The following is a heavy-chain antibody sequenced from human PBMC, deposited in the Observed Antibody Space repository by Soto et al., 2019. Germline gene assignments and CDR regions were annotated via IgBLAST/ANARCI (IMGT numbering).Heavy chain of an antibody. Sequence: QAQLVQSGAEVKKPGASVKVSCKASGYTFTGYDINWVRQATGQGLEWMGWMNPNSGNTGYAQNFQGRVTMTPDNSITTAYMALTSLRDDDSSVYYCAGEKVGTTGIDFWGQGTLVTVSS. D-gene: IGHD1-26*01. J-gene: IGHJ4*02. V-gene: IGHV1-8*01. CDR1: GYTFTGYD. CDR2: MNPNSGNT. CDR3: AGEKVGTTGIDF.